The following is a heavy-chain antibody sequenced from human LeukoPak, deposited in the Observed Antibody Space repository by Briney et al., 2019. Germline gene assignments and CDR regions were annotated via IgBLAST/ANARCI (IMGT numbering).Heavy chain of an antibody. J-gene: IGHJ6*02. Sequence: GGSLRLSSAASGFTSSSYSMNWVRQAPGKGLEWVSSITSSISLRCYADSVKGRFSIYSDNAKNSLYLKMYSLRAEDTAVYYCASDGALYSGYDYYYYYYGMDVWGQGTTVTVSS. CDR2: ITSSISLR. V-gene: IGHV3-21*01. D-gene: IGHD5-12*01. CDR1: GFTSSSYS. CDR3: ASDGALYSGYDYYYYYYGMDV.